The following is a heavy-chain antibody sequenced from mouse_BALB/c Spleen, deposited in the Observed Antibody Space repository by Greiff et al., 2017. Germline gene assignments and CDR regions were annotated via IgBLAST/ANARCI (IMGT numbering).Heavy chain of an antibody. CDR1: GFAFSSYD. Sequence: EVMLVESGGGLVKPGGSLKLSCAASGFAFSSYDMSWVRQTPEKRLEWVAYISSGGGSTYYPDTVKGRFTISRDNAKNTLYLQMSSLKSEDTAMYYCARHQTARASWFAYWGQGTLVTVSA. CDR2: ISSGGGST. J-gene: IGHJ3*01. CDR3: ARHQTARASWFAY. V-gene: IGHV5-12-1*01. D-gene: IGHD3-2*01.